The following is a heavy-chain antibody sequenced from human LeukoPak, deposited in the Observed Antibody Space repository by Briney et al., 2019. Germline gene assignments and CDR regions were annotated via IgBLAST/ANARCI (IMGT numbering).Heavy chain of an antibody. Sequence: GGSLRLSCAASGFTFSSYAMSWVRKAPGKGLEWVSAISGSGGSTYYADSVKGRFTISRDNSKNTLYLQMNSLRAEDTAVYYCAKRPYYYGSGSYSQAYNWFDPWGQGTLVTVSS. CDR2: ISGSGGST. J-gene: IGHJ5*02. D-gene: IGHD3-10*01. CDR3: AKRPYYYGSGSYSQAYNWFDP. V-gene: IGHV3-23*01. CDR1: GFTFSSYA.